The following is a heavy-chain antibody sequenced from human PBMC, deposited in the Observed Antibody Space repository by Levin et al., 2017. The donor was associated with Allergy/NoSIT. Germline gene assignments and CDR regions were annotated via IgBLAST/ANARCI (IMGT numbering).Heavy chain of an antibody. CDR1: GGTFSSYA. CDR2: IIPIFGTA. D-gene: IGHD6-19*01. J-gene: IGHJ5*02. V-gene: IGHV1-69*01. Sequence: KISCKASGGTFSSYAISWVRQAPGQGLEWMGGIIPIFGTANYAQKFQGRVTITADESTSTAYMELSSLRSEDTAVYYCARALAVAGIWGGWFDPWGQGTLVTVSS. CDR3: ARALAVAGIWGGWFDP.